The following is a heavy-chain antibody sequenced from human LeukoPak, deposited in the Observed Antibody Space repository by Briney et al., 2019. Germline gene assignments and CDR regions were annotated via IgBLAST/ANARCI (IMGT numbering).Heavy chain of an antibody. Sequence: GGSLRLSCAASGFMFRTYAMHWVRQAPGKGLEYVSGISSDGGTTNHANSVKGRFTISRDNSKNTLYLQVGSLRPEDMAVYYCARVYIAGMTGHYSLDYWGQGTLLTVSS. V-gene: IGHV3-64*01. CDR1: GFMFRTYA. J-gene: IGHJ4*02. CDR2: ISSDGGTT. CDR3: ARVYIAGMTGHYSLDY. D-gene: IGHD3-9*01.